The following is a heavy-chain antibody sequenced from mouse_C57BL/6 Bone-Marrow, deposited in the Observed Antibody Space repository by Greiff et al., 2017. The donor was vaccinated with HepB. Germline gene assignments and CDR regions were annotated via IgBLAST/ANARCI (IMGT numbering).Heavy chain of an antibody. CDR1: GFTFSSYT. CDR3: AREDVSFAY. V-gene: IGHV5-9*01. Sequence: EVQLMESGGGLVKPGGSLKLSCAASGFTFSSYTMSWVRQTPEKRLEWVATISGGGGNTYYPDSVKGRFTISRDNAKNTLYLQMSSLRSEDTALYYCAREDVSFAYWGQGTLVTVSA. CDR2: ISGGGGNT. J-gene: IGHJ3*01.